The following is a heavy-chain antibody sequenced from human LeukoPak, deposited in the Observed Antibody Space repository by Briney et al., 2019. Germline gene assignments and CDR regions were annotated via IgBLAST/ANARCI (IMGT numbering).Heavy chain of an antibody. V-gene: IGHV3-48*02. CDR2: ISGSTSAV. CDR1: GFTFTRYG. J-gene: IGHJ4*02. D-gene: IGHD4/OR15-4a*01. CDR3: ARRERQSANYYYFDY. Sequence: GGSLRLSCAASGFTFTRYGMVWARQAPGKGLEWVSYISGSTSAVYYADSVRGRFTISRDNAKSSLYLQMNSLRDDDTAVYYCARRERQSANYYYFDYWGQGTLVTVSS.